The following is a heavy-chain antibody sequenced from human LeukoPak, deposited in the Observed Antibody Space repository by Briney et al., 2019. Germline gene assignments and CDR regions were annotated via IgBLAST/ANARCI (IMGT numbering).Heavy chain of an antibody. D-gene: IGHD2-2*01. CDR1: GYTFTSYY. Sequence: ASVKVSCKASGYTFTSYYMHWVRQAPGQGLEWMGIINPSGGSTSYAQKFQGRVTMTRDTSTSTVYMELSSLRSEDTAVYYCASSQGPIVLVSAAAQGYYYYMDVWGKGTTVTVSS. CDR3: ASSQGPIVLVSAAAQGYYYYMDV. CDR2: INPSGGST. V-gene: IGHV1-46*01. J-gene: IGHJ6*03.